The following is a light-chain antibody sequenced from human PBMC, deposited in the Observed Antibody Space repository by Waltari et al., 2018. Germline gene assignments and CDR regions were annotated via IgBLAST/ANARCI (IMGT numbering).Light chain of an antibody. J-gene: IGLJ1*01. CDR2: SNN. CDR1: SSNIGSNT. CDR3: AACDDSLNGRV. V-gene: IGLV1-44*01. Sequence: QSVLTQPPSASGTPGQRVTISCSGSSSNIGSNTVNWYQQFPGTAPKLLIYSNNQRPCGVPDRCSGSKSGTSASLAISGLQSEDEADYYCAACDDSLNGRVFGTGTKVTVL.